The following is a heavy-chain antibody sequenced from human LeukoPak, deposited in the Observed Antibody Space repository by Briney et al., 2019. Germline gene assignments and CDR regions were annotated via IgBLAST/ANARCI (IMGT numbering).Heavy chain of an antibody. CDR3: ASGDYHDSSGYPTYFDS. CDR2: ISYDGNNK. Sequence: GGSLRLSCAASGFTFSDYAMDWVRQAPGKGLEWVAVISYDGNNKYYADSVKGRFTISRDDSKNTLYLQMNSLRTEDTAVYYCASGDYHDSSGYPTYFDSWGQGTLVTVSS. CDR1: GFTFSDYA. V-gene: IGHV3-30-3*01. J-gene: IGHJ4*02. D-gene: IGHD3-22*01.